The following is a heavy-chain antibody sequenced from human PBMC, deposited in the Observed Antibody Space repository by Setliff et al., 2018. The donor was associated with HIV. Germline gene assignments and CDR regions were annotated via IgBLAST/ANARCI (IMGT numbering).Heavy chain of an antibody. CDR2: IDHRGST. Sequence: SETLSLTCAVYGGSFNDYYSTWGRQPPGEGLEWIGEIDHRGSTKYPASLKSRVTISVDTSKNQISLKLSSVTAADTAVYYCARGLNYYGSGSYLPLGYWGQGTLVTVSS. J-gene: IGHJ4*02. CDR3: ARGLNYYGSGSYLPLGY. CDR1: GGSFNDYY. V-gene: IGHV4-34*01. D-gene: IGHD3-10*01.